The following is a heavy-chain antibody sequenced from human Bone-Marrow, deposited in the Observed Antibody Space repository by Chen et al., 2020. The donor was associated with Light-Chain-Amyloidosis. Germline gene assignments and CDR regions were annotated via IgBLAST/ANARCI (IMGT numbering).Heavy chain of an antibody. J-gene: IGHJ5*02. CDR1: GGSISSGGYY. CDR3: ARDLHCSSTSCSWFDP. V-gene: IGHV4-31*03. CDR2: MYYSGST. Sequence: QVQLQESGPGLVKPSQTLSLTCPVSGGSISSGGYYWSWIRQHPGKGLEWIGYMYYSGSTYYNPSLKSRVTISVDTSKNQFSLKLSSVTAADTAVYYCARDLHCSSTSCSWFDPWGQGTLVTVSS. D-gene: IGHD2-2*01.